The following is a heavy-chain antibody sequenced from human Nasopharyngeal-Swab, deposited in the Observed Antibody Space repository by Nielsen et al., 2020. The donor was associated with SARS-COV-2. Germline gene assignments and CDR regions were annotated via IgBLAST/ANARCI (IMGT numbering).Heavy chain of an antibody. CDR2: TYYRSKWYN. V-gene: IGHV6-1*01. CDR1: GASVSSNSAA. J-gene: IGHJ5*02. D-gene: IGHD5-12*01. CDR3: ARDQGEWLRFGGFDP. Sequence: SCAISGASVSSNSAAWNWIRPSPSRGLEWLGRTYYRSKWYNDYAVSVKSRITINPDTSKNQFSLQLNSVTPEDTAVYYCARDQGEWLRFGGFDPWGQGTLVTVSS.